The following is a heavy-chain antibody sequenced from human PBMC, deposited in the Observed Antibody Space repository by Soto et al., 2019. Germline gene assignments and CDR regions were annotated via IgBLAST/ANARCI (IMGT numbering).Heavy chain of an antibody. CDR2: IDPSDSYT. D-gene: IGHD4-17*01. V-gene: IGHV5-10-1*01. Sequence: WEPLKISCKGSGYSFTSYCNSWVRQMPGKGLEWMWRIDPSDSYTNYSPSFQGHVTISADSFISTAYLQWSSLKASDTAMYYCARLRLLYYYYYGKDVWGQGTTVTVSS. CDR1: GYSFTSYC. CDR3: ARLRLLYYYYYGKDV. J-gene: IGHJ6*02.